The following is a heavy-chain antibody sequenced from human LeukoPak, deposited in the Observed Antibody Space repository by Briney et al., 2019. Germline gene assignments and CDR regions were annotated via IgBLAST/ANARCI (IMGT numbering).Heavy chain of an antibody. CDR2: IYPGDSEI. J-gene: IGHJ4*02. CDR3: ARHRDGYSHDY. D-gene: IGHD5-24*01. Sequence: GESLQISCKGSGYSFTSYWIAWVRQMPGKGLEWMGIIYPGDSEIRYSPSFQGQVTISADKSISTAYLQWSSLKASDTAMYYCARHRDGYSHDYWGQGTLVTVSS. CDR1: GYSFTSYW. V-gene: IGHV5-51*01.